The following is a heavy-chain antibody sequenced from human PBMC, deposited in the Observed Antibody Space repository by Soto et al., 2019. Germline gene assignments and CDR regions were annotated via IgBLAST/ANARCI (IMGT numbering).Heavy chain of an antibody. CDR1: GGTFRSYA. J-gene: IGHJ4*02. CDR2: IVPIVDTS. V-gene: IGHV1-69*12. D-gene: IGHD5-12*01. CDR3: VKVVAIPGYPDN. Sequence: QVQLVQSGAAVKQPASSVKVSCKTSGGTFRSYAISWVRQAPGQGLEWMGGIVPIVDTSTYAQKFQGRVTITADEATSTVYMELSSLRSDDTAVYYCVKVVAIPGYPDNWGQGTLVTVSS.